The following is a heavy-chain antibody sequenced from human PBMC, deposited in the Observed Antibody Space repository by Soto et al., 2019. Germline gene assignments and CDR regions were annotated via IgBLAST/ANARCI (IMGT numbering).Heavy chain of an antibody. CDR1: GFTFSSYA. CDR3: ARDRVSDSSPQTRSYDYYGMDV. D-gene: IGHD6-13*01. J-gene: IGHJ6*02. Sequence: QVQLVESGGGVVQPGRSLRLSCAASGFTFSSYAMHWVRQAPGKGLEWVAVISYDGSNKYYADSVKGRFTSSRDKSKNPLSLQMNSLRAEDTAVYYCARDRVSDSSPQTRSYDYYGMDVWGQGTTVTVSS. CDR2: ISYDGSNK. V-gene: IGHV3-30-3*01.